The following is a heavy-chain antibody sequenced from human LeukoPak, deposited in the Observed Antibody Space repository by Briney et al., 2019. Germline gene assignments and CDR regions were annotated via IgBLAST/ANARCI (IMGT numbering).Heavy chain of an antibody. CDR3: ARRAGAYSHPYDY. J-gene: IGHJ4*02. Sequence: GGSLRLSCAASGFTFSSYGMSWVRQAPGRGLEWVANIKQDGSEKYYVDSVKGRFTISRDNAKNSLYLQMSSLRAEDTAVYYCARRAGAYSHPYDYWGQGTLVTVSS. CDR1: GFTFSSYG. V-gene: IGHV3-7*03. D-gene: IGHD4/OR15-4a*01. CDR2: IKQDGSEK.